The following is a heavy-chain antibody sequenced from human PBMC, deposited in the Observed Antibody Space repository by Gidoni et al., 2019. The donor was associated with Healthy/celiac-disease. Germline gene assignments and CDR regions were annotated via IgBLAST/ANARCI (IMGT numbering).Heavy chain of an antibody. CDR3: ASNYDSSGYYPEGYGY. D-gene: IGHD3-22*01. CDR1: GFPFSSYS. J-gene: IGHJ4*02. Sequence: EVQLVESGGGLVQPGGSLRLSCAASGFPFSSYSMNWVRQAPGKGLGWVSYISSSSSTIYYADSVKGRFTISRDNAKNSLYLQMNSLRAEDTAVYYCASNYDSSGYYPEGYGYWGQGTLVTVSS. CDR2: ISSSSSTI. V-gene: IGHV3-48*01.